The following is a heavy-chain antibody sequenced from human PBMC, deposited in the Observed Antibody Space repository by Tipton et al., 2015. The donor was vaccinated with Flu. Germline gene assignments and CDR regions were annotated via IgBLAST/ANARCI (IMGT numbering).Heavy chain of an antibody. V-gene: IGHV4-39*07. CDR1: GVSISSTAYF. D-gene: IGHD2/OR15-2a*01. Sequence: TLSLTCTVSGVSISSTAYFWGWLRQPPGKGLEWIGTMYHNGGTYFNPSLKSRVTMAVDTSVNQVSLKLTSVTAADTAVYYCARLSLSFNAFDIWGQGTTVIVSS. CDR3: ARLSLSFNAFDI. J-gene: IGHJ3*02. CDR2: MYHNGGT.